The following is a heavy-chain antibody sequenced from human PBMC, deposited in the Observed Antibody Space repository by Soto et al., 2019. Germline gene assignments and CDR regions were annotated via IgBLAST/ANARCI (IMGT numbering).Heavy chain of an antibody. Sequence: EVQLVESGGGLVKPGGSLRLSCAASGFTFSTHGMNWVRQAPGKGLEWVSSISSASYIYYADSVKGRFAISIENAKNSLYLQMNSLRAEDTAMYYCSRIDNSGYYFFDSWGQGTLVTVSS. D-gene: IGHD6-19*01. J-gene: IGHJ4*02. CDR1: GFTFSTHG. V-gene: IGHV3-21*01. CDR3: SRIDNSGYYFFDS. CDR2: ISSASYI.